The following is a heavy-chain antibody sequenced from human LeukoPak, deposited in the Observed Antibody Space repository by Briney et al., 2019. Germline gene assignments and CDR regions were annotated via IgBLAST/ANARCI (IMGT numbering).Heavy chain of an antibody. CDR1: EFTFSA. CDR2: IDSGGGT. J-gene: IGHJ4*02. Sequence: GGSLRLSCAASEFTFSAMSWVRQAPGKGLEWVSAIDSGGGTYYADSVKGRFTISRDNSKNTLYLQLNSLRAEDTAVYYCAKGPQGDWGQGALVTVSS. D-gene: IGHD3-16*01. CDR3: AKGPQGD. V-gene: IGHV3-23*01.